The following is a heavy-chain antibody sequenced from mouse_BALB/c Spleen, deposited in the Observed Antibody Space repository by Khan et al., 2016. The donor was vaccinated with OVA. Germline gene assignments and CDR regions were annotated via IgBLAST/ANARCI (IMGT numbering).Heavy chain of an antibody. D-gene: IGHD1-2*01. CDR3: ARAGYGSFGF. CDR2: IFPNTGDT. Sequence: VQLQQSGPELVKPGASVKISRKASGYTFTDYNMDWVRQSQGETLEWIGYIFPNTGDTGYNQKFKTKATLTVDSSSSTAYMELRSLTSDDSAVYFCARAGYGSFGFWGQGTLVTVSA. J-gene: IGHJ3*01. CDR1: GYTFTDYN. V-gene: IGHV1S29*02.